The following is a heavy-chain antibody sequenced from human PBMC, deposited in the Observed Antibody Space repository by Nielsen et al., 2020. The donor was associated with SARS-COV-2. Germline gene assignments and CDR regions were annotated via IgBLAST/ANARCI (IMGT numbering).Heavy chain of an antibody. CDR1: AYSISDGYY. CDR2: IFHSGST. J-gene: IGHJ4*02. CDR3: AKVGGASAGLIDD. D-gene: IGHD6-13*01. V-gene: IGHV4-38-2*02. Sequence: SETLSLTCTVSAYSISDGYYWGWIRPTPGQGLEWIGNIFHSGSTYYNPSLKSRVTISVDTSKNQFSLNLRSVTAADTAVYYCAKVGGASAGLIDDWGQGTLVAVSS.